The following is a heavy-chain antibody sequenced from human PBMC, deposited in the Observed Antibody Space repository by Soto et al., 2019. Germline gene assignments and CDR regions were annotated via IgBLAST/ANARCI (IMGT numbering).Heavy chain of an antibody. D-gene: IGHD4-4*01. J-gene: IGHJ5*02. CDR3: ARGATVTTSPFDP. Sequence: SETLSLTCTVSGVSVSSGSYYRSWIRQPPGKGLEWIGYIYYSGSTNYNPSLKSRVTISVDTSKNQFSLKLSSVTAADTAVYYCARGATVTTSPFDPWGQGTLVTVSS. CDR1: GVSVSSGSYY. CDR2: IYYSGST. V-gene: IGHV4-61*01.